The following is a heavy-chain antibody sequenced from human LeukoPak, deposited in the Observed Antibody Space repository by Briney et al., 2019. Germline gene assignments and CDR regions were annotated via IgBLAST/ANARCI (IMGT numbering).Heavy chain of an antibody. Sequence: PSETLSLTCTVSGGSISSYYWNWIRQPPRKGVEWLGYIHYSGTTNHNPSLKSRVTISLDTSRNQFSLRLSSVTAADTAVYYCARMADGYNYFDYWGQGILVTVPA. J-gene: IGHJ4*02. CDR3: ARMADGYNYFDY. CDR1: GGSISSYY. D-gene: IGHD5-24*01. CDR2: IHYSGTT. V-gene: IGHV4-59*01.